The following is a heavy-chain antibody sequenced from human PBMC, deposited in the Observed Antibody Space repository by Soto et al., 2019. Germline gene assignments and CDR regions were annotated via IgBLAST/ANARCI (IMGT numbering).Heavy chain of an antibody. CDR3: ARVDDFWSGYHHGMDV. V-gene: IGHV3-48*03. CDR2: ISSSGSTI. CDR1: GFTFSSYE. D-gene: IGHD3-3*01. Sequence: PGGSLRLSCAASGFTFSSYEMNWVRQAPGKGLEWVSYISSSGSTIYYADSVKGRFTISRDNAKNSLYLQMNSLRAEDTAVYYCARVDDFWSGYHHGMDVWGQGTTVTVSS. J-gene: IGHJ6*02.